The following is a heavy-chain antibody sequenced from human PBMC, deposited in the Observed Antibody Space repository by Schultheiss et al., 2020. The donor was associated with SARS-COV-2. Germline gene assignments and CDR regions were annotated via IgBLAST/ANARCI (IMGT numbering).Heavy chain of an antibody. Sequence: GGSLRLSCAASGFTFSSYWMSWVRQAPGKGLEWVANIKQDGSEKYYVDSVKGRFTISRDNAKNSLYLQMNSLRAGDTAVYYCARPGIQLWLQFDYWGQGTLVTVSS. V-gene: IGHV3-7*01. CDR2: IKQDGSEK. D-gene: IGHD5-18*01. CDR1: GFTFSSYW. CDR3: ARPGIQLWLQFDY. J-gene: IGHJ4*02.